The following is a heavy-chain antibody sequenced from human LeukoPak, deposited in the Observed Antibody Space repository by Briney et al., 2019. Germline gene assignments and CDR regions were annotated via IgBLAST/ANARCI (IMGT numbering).Heavy chain of an antibody. CDR1: GGSISSYY. CDR2: ISDSGST. V-gene: IGHV4-59*01. CDR3: ARKISYISVFDY. Sequence: SETLSLTCTVSGGSISSYYWSWIRQPPGQGLEWIGYISDSGSTNYNPFLKSRITISGDTPGNQVSLKLSSVTAANTAVYYCARKISYISVFDYWGQGTLVTVSS. D-gene: IGHD2-15*01. J-gene: IGHJ4*02.